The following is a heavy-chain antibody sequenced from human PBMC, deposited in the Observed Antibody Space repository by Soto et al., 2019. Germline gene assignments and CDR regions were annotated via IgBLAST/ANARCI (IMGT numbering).Heavy chain of an antibody. D-gene: IGHD3-22*01. CDR2: SNSDSSAI. Sequence: GGSLRLSCAASGFTFSSYCMYWVRQAPGKGLVWVSYSNSDSSAINYANSVKGRFTISRDNAKNSLYLQMNSLRAEDTAVYYCARGDSSGYYYVYSAFDIWGQGTMVTVSS. CDR1: GFTFSSYC. V-gene: IGHV3-48*01. CDR3: ARGDSSGYYYVYSAFDI. J-gene: IGHJ3*02.